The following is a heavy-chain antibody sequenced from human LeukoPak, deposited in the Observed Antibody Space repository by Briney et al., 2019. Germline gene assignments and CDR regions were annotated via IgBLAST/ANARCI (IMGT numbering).Heavy chain of an antibody. D-gene: IGHD3-22*01. J-gene: IGHJ4*02. CDR1: GYTFGDYA. Sequence: GGSLRLSCTASGYTFGDYAMSWVRQAPGKGLEWVGFIRSKAYGGTTEYAASVKGRFTISRDDSKSIAYLQMNSLKTEDTAVYYCTRNHPTYYYDSSGYYFDYWGQGTLVTVSS. V-gene: IGHV3-49*04. CDR3: TRNHPTYYYDSSGYYFDY. CDR2: IRSKAYGGTT.